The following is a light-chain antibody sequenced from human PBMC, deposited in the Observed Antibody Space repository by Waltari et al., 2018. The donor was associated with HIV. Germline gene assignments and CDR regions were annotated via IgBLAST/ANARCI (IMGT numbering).Light chain of an antibody. CDR3: CSYAGSSTYV. V-gene: IGLV2-23*02. J-gene: IGLJ1*01. Sequence: QSALTQPASVSGSPGQSITISCTGTSSDVGGYNYVSWYQQHPGKAPKRMIYDVSKRPSGVSNRFSGSKSGNTASLTISGLQAEDEADYCCCSYAGSSTYVFGTGTKVTVL. CDR1: SSDVGGYNY. CDR2: DVS.